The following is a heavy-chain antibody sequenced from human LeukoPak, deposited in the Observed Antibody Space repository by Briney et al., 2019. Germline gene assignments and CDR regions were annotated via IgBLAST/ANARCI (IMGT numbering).Heavy chain of an antibody. Sequence: GGSLRLSCAASGFTFSSYGMHWVRQAPGKGLEWVAVISYDGSNKYYADSVKGRFTISRDNSKNTLYLQMNSLRAEDPAVYYCAELGITLIGGVWGKGTRVSIS. CDR2: ISYDGSNK. D-gene: IGHD3-10*02. V-gene: IGHV3-30*18. CDR1: GFTFSSYG. J-gene: IGHJ6*03. CDR3: AELGITLIGGV.